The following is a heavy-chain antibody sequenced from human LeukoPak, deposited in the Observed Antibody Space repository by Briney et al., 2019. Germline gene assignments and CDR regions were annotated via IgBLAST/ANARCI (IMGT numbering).Heavy chain of an antibody. J-gene: IGHJ6*02. Sequence: PGGSLRLSCAASGFTFSSYSMTWVRQAPGKGLEWVSSISSSSSYIYYADSVKGRFTISRDNAKNSLYLQMNSLRAEDTAVYYCARDLTSYDILTGYFPGYYYYGMDVWGQGTTVTVSS. CDR2: ISSSSSYI. CDR3: ARDLTSYDILTGYFPGYYYYGMDV. D-gene: IGHD3-9*01. V-gene: IGHV3-21*01. CDR1: GFTFSSYS.